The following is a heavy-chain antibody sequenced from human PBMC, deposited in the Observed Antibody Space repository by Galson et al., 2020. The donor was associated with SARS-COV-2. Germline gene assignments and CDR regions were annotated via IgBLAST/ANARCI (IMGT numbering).Heavy chain of an antibody. Sequence: SETLSLTCAVYGGSFSGYYWSWIRQPPGKGLEWNGEINHSGSTNYNPSLKSRVTISVDTSKNQFSLKLSSVTAADTAVDYCARGNFTAVAGAVDGFDYWGQGTLVTVSS. D-gene: IGHD6-19*01. CDR1: GGSFSGYY. V-gene: IGHV4-34*01. CDR3: ARGNFTAVAGAVDGFDY. CDR2: INHSGST. J-gene: IGHJ4*02.